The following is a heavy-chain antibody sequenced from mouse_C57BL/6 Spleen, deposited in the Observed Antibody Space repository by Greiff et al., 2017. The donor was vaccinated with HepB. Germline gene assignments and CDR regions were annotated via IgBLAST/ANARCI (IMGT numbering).Heavy chain of an antibody. V-gene: IGHV1-66*01. CDR1: GYSFTSYY. D-gene: IGHD1-1*01. J-gene: IGHJ4*01. CDR3: ARRYYYGSSDYAMDY. CDR2: IYPGSGNT. Sequence: VKLMESGPELVKPGASVKISCKASGYSFTSYYIHWVKQRPGQGLEWIGWIYPGSGNTKYNEKFKGKATLTADTSSSTAYMQLSSLTSEDSAVYYCARRYYYGSSDYAMDYWGQGTSVTVSS.